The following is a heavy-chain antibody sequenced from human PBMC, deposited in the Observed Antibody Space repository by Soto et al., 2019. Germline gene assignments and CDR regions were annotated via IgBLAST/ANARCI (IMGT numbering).Heavy chain of an antibody. CDR1: GFTFSGSA. Sequence: GGSLRLSCAASGFTFSGSAMHWVRQSSGKGLEWVGRIRSKANSYATAYAASVKGRFTVSRDDSKNTAYLQMNSLKTEDTAVYYCTRHWGDSSGYFLHWGQGALVTVSS. CDR2: IRSKANSYAT. J-gene: IGHJ4*02. D-gene: IGHD3-22*01. CDR3: TRHWGDSSGYFLH. V-gene: IGHV3-73*01.